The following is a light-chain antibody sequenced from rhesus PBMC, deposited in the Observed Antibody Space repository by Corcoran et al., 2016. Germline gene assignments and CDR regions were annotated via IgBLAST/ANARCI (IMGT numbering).Light chain of an antibody. CDR2: YAS. CDR1: QGISNK. Sequence: DIHMTQSPSSLSASVGDTVTITCRASQGISNKLAWYQQKPGKVPKRLIYYASTLQSGVPSRFSGSGVGTDFILTISSLQPEYFATYYCQQGYGTPYSFGRGTKVEIK. CDR3: QQGYGTPYS. J-gene: IGKJ2*01. V-gene: IGKV1S15*01.